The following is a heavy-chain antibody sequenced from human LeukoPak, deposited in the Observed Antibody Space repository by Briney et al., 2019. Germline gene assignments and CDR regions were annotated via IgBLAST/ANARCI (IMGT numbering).Heavy chain of an antibody. V-gene: IGHV3-21*01. CDR1: GFTFSTFT. CDR3: ARGFGRLQTRFDI. CDR2: ISSSSSYI. Sequence: PGGSLRLSCVVSGFTFSTFTMNWVRQAPGKGLEWVSCISSSSSYIYYADSVKGRFTISRDNAKNSLYLQMNSLRAEDTAVYYCARGFGRLQTRFDIWGQGTMVTVSS. J-gene: IGHJ3*02. D-gene: IGHD5-24*01.